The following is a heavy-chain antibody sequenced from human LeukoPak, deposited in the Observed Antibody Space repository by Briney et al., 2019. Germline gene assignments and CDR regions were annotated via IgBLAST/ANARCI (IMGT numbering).Heavy chain of an antibody. CDR1: GFTFSSYA. CDR3: AKPRGYYGLFDY. D-gene: IGHD3-10*01. V-gene: IGHV3-66*04. CDR2: IYSGGST. Sequence: GGSLRLSCAASGFTFSSYAMSWVRQAPGKGLEWVSVIYSGGSTYYADSVKGRFAISRDNSKNTLYLQMNSLRAEDTAVYYCAKPRGYYGLFDYWGQGTLVTVSS. J-gene: IGHJ4*02.